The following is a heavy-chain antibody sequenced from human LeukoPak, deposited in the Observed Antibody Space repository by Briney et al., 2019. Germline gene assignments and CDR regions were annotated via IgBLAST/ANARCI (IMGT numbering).Heavy chain of an antibody. V-gene: IGHV3-7*04. D-gene: IGHD5-24*01. J-gene: IGHJ4*02. CDR2: IKQDGSKK. CDR3: TRVGYIDEGIDY. CDR1: GFPFSSYW. Sequence: GGSLRLSCVASGFPFSSYWMTWVRQAPGKGLEWVANIKQDGSKKSCVDSVKGRFTISRDNAKNSLYLQMNSLRAEDMAIYYCTRVGYIDEGIDYWGQGTLVTVSS.